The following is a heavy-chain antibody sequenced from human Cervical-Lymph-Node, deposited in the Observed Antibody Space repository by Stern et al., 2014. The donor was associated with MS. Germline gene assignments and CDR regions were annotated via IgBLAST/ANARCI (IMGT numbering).Heavy chain of an antibody. CDR2: VIPIFGTA. CDR1: GGTFSSYA. J-gene: IGHJ6*02. D-gene: IGHD1-26*01. V-gene: IGHV1-69*01. Sequence: VQLVESGAEVKKPGSSVKVSCKASGGTFSSYAISWVRQAPRQGLGGMGGVIPIFGTANYAQKFQGRVTITADESTSTAYMELSSLRSEDTAVYYCARGELKEGLVRGMDVWGQGTTVTVSS. CDR3: ARGELKEGLVRGMDV.